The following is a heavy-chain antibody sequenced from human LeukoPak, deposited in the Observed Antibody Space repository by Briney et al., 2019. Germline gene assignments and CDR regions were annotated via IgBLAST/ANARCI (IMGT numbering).Heavy chain of an antibody. J-gene: IGHJ6*02. V-gene: IGHV1-24*01. CDR3: ARVGIAVAGTHLNYYYYGMDV. D-gene: IGHD6-19*01. CDR2: FDPEDGET. Sequence: ASVKVSCKVSGYTLTELSMHWVRQAPGKGLEWMGGFDPEDGETIYAQKFQGRVTMTEDTSTDTAYMELSSLRSEDTAVYYCARVGIAVAGTHLNYYYYGMDVWGQGTTVTVSS. CDR1: GYTLTELS.